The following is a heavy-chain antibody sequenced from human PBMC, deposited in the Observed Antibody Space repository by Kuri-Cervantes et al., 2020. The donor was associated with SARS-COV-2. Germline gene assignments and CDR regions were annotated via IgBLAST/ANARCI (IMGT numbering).Heavy chain of an antibody. V-gene: IGHV4-39*01. CDR3: ARSEIGALIDY. CDR2: IYYSGST. D-gene: IGHD3-22*01. J-gene: IGHJ4*02. Sequence: SETLSLTCTVSGGSISSSSYYWGWIRQPPGKGLEWIGSIYYSGSTYYNPSLKSRVTISVDTSKNQFSLKLSSVTAADTAVYYCARSEIGALIDYWGQGTLVTVSS. CDR1: GGSISSSSYY.